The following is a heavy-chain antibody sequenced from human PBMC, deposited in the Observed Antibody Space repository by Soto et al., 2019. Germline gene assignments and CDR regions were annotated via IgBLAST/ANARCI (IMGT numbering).Heavy chain of an antibody. J-gene: IGHJ5*02. D-gene: IGHD6-13*01. Sequence: SETLSLTCAVSGDSISGSQWWSWVRLPPGKGLEWIGEISHTGTTNYNPSLKSRVTMSVDKPKNQFSLNLTSVTAADTAVYYCTRDASRDSSARGWFDPWGPGTLVTVSS. CDR2: ISHTGTT. CDR1: GDSISGSQW. V-gene: IGHV4-4*02. CDR3: TRDASRDSSARGWFDP.